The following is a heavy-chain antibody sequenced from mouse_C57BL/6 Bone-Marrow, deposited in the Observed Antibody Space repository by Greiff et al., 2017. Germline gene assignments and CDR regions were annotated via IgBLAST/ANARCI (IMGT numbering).Heavy chain of an antibody. J-gene: IGHJ3*01. V-gene: IGHV1-81*01. CDR2: IYPRSGNT. Sequence: QFQLLPSGAELARPGASVKLSCKASGYTFPSSCISWVKQRTGQGLEWIGEIYPRSGNTYYNDKFKVKATLTADKSSSTAYMELRSLTSEDSAVYFCATRQFAYWGQGTLVTVSA. CDR3: ATRQFAY. CDR1: GYTFPSSC. D-gene: IGHD1-2*01.